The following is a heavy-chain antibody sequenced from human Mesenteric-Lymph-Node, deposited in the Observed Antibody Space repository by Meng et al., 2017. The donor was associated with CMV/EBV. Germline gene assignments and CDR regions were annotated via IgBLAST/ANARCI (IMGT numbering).Heavy chain of an antibody. Sequence: GESLKISCAASGFTFNIYTMNWVRQAPGKGLEWVSLIDSTGRHMYYGDSVRGRFTISRDNAKNSVYLQMNSLRAEDTAVYYCAKDPSYYGSGSQGGYFDYWGQGTLVTVSS. V-gene: IGHV3-21*01. CDR1: GFTFNIYT. J-gene: IGHJ4*02. CDR3: AKDPSYYGSGSQGGYFDY. D-gene: IGHD3-10*01. CDR2: IDSTGRHM.